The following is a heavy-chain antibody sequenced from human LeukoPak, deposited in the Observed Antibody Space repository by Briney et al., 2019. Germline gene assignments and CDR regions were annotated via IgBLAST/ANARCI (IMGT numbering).Heavy chain of an antibody. Sequence: GGSLRFSCASSGLTFEDYAMHWFGQAPGKGLEWVSGISWDNGSIGYADSVKGLFIISRDNAKYSLYLQMNSLRAEDTALYYCAKRGSGWYFDLWGRGTLVTVSS. CDR1: GLTFEDYA. D-gene: IGHD3-10*01. J-gene: IGHJ2*01. V-gene: IGHV3-9*01. CDR3: AKRGSGWYFDL. CDR2: ISWDNGSI.